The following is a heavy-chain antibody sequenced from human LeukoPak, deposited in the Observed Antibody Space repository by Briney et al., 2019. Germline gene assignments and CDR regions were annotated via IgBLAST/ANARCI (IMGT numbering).Heavy chain of an antibody. Sequence: ASVKVSCKASGYTFTGYFMHWVRQAPGQGLEWMGWINPNTGGTNFAQKFQGRVTMTRDTSISTAYMELSRLRSDDTAVYYCARDGDTSSLSFYYYYMDVWGKGTTVTVSS. V-gene: IGHV1-2*02. CDR2: INPNTGGT. CDR3: ARDGDTSSLSFYYYYMDV. J-gene: IGHJ6*03. D-gene: IGHD6-13*01. CDR1: GYTFTGYF.